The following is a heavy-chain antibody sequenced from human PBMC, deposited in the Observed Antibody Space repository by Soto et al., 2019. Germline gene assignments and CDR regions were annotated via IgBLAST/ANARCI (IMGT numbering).Heavy chain of an antibody. Sequence: SETLSLTCTVSGGSISSYYWSWIRQPPGKGLEWIGYIYYSGSTNYNPSLKSRVTISVDTSKNQFSLKLSSVTAADTAVYYCARVRRAYDILTGLYYYGMDVWAQGTTVTVSS. V-gene: IGHV4-59*01. J-gene: IGHJ6*02. D-gene: IGHD3-9*01. CDR2: IYYSGST. CDR1: GGSISSYY. CDR3: ARVRRAYDILTGLYYYGMDV.